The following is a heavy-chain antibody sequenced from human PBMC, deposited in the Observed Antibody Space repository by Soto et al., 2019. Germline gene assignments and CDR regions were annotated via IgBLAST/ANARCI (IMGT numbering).Heavy chain of an antibody. Sequence: SETLSLTCAVSGGSISSGGYSWSWIRQPPGKGLEWIGYIYHSGSTYYNPSLKSRVTISVDRSKNQFSLKLSSVTAADTAVYYCARDSPGDYYYGMDVWGQGTTVTVSS. J-gene: IGHJ6*02. CDR2: IYHSGST. V-gene: IGHV4-30-2*01. D-gene: IGHD1-1*01. CDR3: ARDSPGDYYYGMDV. CDR1: GGSISSGGYS.